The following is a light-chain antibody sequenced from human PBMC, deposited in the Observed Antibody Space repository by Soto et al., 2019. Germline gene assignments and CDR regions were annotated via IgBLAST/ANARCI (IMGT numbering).Light chain of an antibody. CDR1: QSVSSDY. CDR3: QHYGSSSWT. Sequence: EIVLTQSPGTLSLSPGDRATLSCRASQSVSSDYLAWYQQQQPGQAPRLLIYGASSRGTGVPDRFSGSVSWTDFTLAISRLEPEDFVVYYCQHYGSSSWTCGQGTKVEV. J-gene: IGKJ1*01. CDR2: GAS. V-gene: IGKV3-20*01.